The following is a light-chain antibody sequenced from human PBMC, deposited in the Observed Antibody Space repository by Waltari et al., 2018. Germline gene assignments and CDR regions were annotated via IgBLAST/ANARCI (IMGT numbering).Light chain of an antibody. Sequence: QSAPTQPASVSGSPGQSITISCTGTSSDLGSYDLVSWYQQHPGKAPKLRIYEATKRPSGVSTRFSGSKSGNTASLTISGLQADDEADYYCYSYANGRVFGGGTKLTVL. CDR3: YSYANGRV. CDR2: EAT. CDR1: SSDLGSYDL. V-gene: IGLV2-23*01. J-gene: IGLJ3*02.